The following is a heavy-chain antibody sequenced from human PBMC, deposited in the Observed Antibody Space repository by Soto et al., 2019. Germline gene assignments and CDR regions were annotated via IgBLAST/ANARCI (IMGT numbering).Heavy chain of an antibody. V-gene: IGHV3-23*01. CDR2: ISGSGDSA. CDR1: GFTFSRHA. Sequence: EVQLLESGGGLVQPGGSLRLSCAASGFTFSRHAMSWVRQAPGKGLEWVSAISGSGDSAYHADSVKGRFTISRDNSKNTLDLQMNSLRAEDTALYYCAKAGGSTWDYGMDVWGQGTTVTVSS. CDR3: AKAGGSTWDYGMDV. J-gene: IGHJ6*02. D-gene: IGHD2-15*01.